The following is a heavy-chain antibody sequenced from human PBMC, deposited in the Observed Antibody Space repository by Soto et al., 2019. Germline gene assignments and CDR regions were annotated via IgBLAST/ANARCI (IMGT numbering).Heavy chain of an antibody. Sequence: SVKVSCKASGGTFSSYAISWVRQAPGQGLEWMGGIIPIFGTANYAQKFQGRVTITADESTSTAYMELSSLRSDDTAVYYCARLYYDFWSGYSPYYYYGMDVWGQGTTVTVSS. J-gene: IGHJ6*02. CDR2: IIPIFGTA. CDR1: GGTFSSYA. D-gene: IGHD3-3*01. CDR3: ARLYYDFWSGYSPYYYYGMDV. V-gene: IGHV1-69*13.